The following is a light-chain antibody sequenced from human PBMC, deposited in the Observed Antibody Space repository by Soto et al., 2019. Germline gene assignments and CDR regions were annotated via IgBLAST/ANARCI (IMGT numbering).Light chain of an antibody. CDR3: CSSAGGFTWV. CDR1: SSDV. CDR2: YVT. V-gene: IGLV2-11*01. Sequence: QSALTQPRSVSGSPGQSVTISCIGTSSDVVSWYQQHPDKAPKLIIYYVTQRPSGVPDRFSASKSGNTASQTISGLQAEDEADYYCCSSAGGFTWVFGGGTKVTVL. J-gene: IGLJ3*02.